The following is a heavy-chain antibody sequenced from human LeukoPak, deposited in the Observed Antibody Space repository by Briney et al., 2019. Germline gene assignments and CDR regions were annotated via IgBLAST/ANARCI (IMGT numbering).Heavy chain of an antibody. CDR3: AREGPDTMVRGVIRRYYYYMDV. CDR1: GYTFTGYY. J-gene: IGHJ6*03. CDR2: INPNSGGT. Sequence: GASVKVSCKASGYTFTGYYMHWVRQAPGQGLEWMGWINPNSGGTNYAQKFQGRVTMTRDTSISTAYMELSRLRSDDTAVYYCAREGPDTMVRGVIRRYYYYMDVWRKGTTVTVSS. V-gene: IGHV1-2*02. D-gene: IGHD3-10*01.